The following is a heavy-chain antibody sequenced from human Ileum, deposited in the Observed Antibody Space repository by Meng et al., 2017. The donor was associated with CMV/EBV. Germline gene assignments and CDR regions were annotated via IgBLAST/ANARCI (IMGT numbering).Heavy chain of an antibody. V-gene: IGHV4-59*01. J-gene: IGHJ5*02. CDR1: AASISSYY. CDR2: ISKSGNT. Sequence: LTCSVAAASISSYYWTWIRQPPGKGLEWIGYISKSGNTIYNPTLKSRVTISENTSKNQLSLKLTSVTAADTAIYYCARAPGGGRFDPWGQGTLVTVSS. D-gene: IGHD3-10*01. CDR3: ARAPGGGRFDP.